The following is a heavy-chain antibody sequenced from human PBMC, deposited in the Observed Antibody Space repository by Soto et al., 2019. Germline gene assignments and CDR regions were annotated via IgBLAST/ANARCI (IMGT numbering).Heavy chain of an antibody. V-gene: IGHV3-74*01. CDR3: ARGDGDYYDGNGYLGRH. Sequence: LRLSCAASGFTFSTYWMHWVRQAPGKGLVWVSRINGDGSETVYADSVKGRFTISRDNAKNTLYLQMSSLRAEDTAVYYCARGDGDYYDGNGYLGRHWGQGTLVTVSS. CDR1: GFTFSTYW. CDR2: INGDGSET. D-gene: IGHD3-22*01. J-gene: IGHJ4*02.